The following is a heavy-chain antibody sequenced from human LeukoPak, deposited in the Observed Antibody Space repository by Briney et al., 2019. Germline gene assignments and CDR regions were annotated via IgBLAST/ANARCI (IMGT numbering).Heavy chain of an antibody. CDR3: AKLGWELLSLFDS. J-gene: IGHJ4*02. Sequence: SGGSLTLSCAASGFIFSSYAMGWVRQAAGEGLEWVSVISGSGRSTYYADSVKGRFTVSRDNSKNTLYLQMNSLRAEDTAVYYCAKLGWELLSLFDSWGQGTLVTVSS. D-gene: IGHD1-26*01. V-gene: IGHV3-23*01. CDR1: GFIFSSYA. CDR2: ISGSGRST.